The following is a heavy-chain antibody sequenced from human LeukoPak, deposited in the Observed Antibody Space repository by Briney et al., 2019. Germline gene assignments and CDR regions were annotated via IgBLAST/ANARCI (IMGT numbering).Heavy chain of an antibody. CDR3: AKEAKRITIFGVVENWFDP. J-gene: IGHJ5*02. V-gene: IGHV3-23*01. D-gene: IGHD3-3*01. CDR1: GFTFSSYA. Sequence: GRSLRLSCAASGFTFSSYAMSWVRQAPGKGLEWVSAISGSGGSTYYADSVKGRFTISRDNSKNTLYLQMNSLRAEDTAVYYCAKEAKRITIFGVVENWFDPWGQGTLVTVSS. CDR2: ISGSGGST.